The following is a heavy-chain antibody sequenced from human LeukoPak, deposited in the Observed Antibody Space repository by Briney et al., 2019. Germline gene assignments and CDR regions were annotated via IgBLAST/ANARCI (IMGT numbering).Heavy chain of an antibody. CDR2: IGRSSSSI. CDR1: GFTFSTYS. J-gene: IGHJ4*02. Sequence: GGSLRLSCAASGFTFSTYSMIWVRQAPGKGLEWVSSIGRSSSSISYADSVRGRFTISRDNANNLLYLQMNSLRAEDTAVYYCARDNYDDSTFDYWGQGTLVTVSS. D-gene: IGHD3-3*01. CDR3: ARDNYDDSTFDY. V-gene: IGHV3-21*06.